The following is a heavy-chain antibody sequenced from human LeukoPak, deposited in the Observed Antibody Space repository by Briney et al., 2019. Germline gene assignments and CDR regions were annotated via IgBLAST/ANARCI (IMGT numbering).Heavy chain of an antibody. CDR2: IRTNIENTM. Sequence: PGGSLRLSCAASGFTFSDYPMNWVRQAPGKGLEWISNIRTNIENTMFYADSVKGRFTISRDDAKNSLSLQMNSLRAEDTAVYYCVRDHIYAFVIWGRGTTVTVSS. J-gene: IGHJ3*02. CDR3: VRDHIYAFVI. D-gene: IGHD2-21*01. V-gene: IGHV3-48*01. CDR1: GFTFSDYP.